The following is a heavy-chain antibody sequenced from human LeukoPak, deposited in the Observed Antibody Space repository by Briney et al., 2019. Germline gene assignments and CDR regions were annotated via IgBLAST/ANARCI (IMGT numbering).Heavy chain of an antibody. J-gene: IGHJ4*02. CDR2: INSDGSST. CDR1: GFTFSTYW. D-gene: IGHD3-16*01. Sequence: GGSLRLSCAASGFTFSTYWMQWVRQAPGKGLVWVSLINSDGSSTTYADSVKGRFTTSRDNAKNTLYLQMNSLRAEDTAVYYCVRDNYGVDYWGQGTLVTVSS. V-gene: IGHV3-74*03. CDR3: VRDNYGVDY.